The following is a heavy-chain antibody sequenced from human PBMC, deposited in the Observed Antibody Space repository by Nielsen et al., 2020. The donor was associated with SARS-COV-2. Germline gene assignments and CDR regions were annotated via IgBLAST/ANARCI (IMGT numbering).Heavy chain of an antibody. Sequence: VRQAPGKGLEWVAVISYDGSNKYYADSVKGRFTISRDNSKNTLYLQMNSLRAEDTAVYYCAIQRGRRIAVAGTLDYWGQGTLVTVSS. CDR3: AIQRGRRIAVAGTLDY. J-gene: IGHJ4*02. CDR2: ISYDGSNK. V-gene: IGHV3-30*04. D-gene: IGHD6-19*01.